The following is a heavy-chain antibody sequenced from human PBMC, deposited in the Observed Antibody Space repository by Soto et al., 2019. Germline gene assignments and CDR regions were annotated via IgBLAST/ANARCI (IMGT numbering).Heavy chain of an antibody. D-gene: IGHD1-20*01. V-gene: IGHV4-39*01. CDR3: ARRDIDNWSQGHAFAF. J-gene: IGHJ3*01. CDR2: IYYNGDT. Sequence: QLQLKQSGPGLVKPWETLSLTCTVSGGSVSSGSFYWGWIRQPPGKGLEWIGDIYYNGDTYYNPSLKSRVTISVDTSENQFSLKLSYVTAADTAVYYCARRDIDNWSQGHAFAFWGQGTMVAVSS. CDR1: GGSVSSGSFY.